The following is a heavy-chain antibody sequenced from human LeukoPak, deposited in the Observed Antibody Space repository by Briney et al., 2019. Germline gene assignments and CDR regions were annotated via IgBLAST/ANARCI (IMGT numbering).Heavy chain of an antibody. V-gene: IGHV4-59*01. CDR2: IYYSGST. CDR1: GGSINSYY. Sequence: SETLSLTCTVSGGSINSYYWSWIRQPPGKGLEWIGYIYYSGSTTYNPSLKSRVSISVDTSKNQFSLKLSSVTAADTAVYYCTRGQGVPDYWGQGTLVTVSS. D-gene: IGHD3-16*01. J-gene: IGHJ4*02. CDR3: TRGQGVPDY.